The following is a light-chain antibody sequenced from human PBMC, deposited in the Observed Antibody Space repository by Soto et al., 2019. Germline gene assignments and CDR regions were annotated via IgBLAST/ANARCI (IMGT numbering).Light chain of an antibody. CDR1: SFNIGAVYD. CDR2: A. V-gene: IGLV1-40*01. CDR3: QSYDSSLSTVV. J-gene: IGLJ2*01. Sequence: QSVLTQPPSVSGAPGQRVTISCTGSSFNIGAVYDVHWYQQLPGKAPKLLSNAGVSDRFSASKSGTSASLAITGLQAADEADYYCQSYDSSLSTVVFGGGTKVTVL.